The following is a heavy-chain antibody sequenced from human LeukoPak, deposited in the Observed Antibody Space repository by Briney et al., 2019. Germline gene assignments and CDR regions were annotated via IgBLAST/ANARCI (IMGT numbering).Heavy chain of an antibody. J-gene: IGHJ6*03. CDR2: IYTSGST. V-gene: IGHV4-4*07. D-gene: IGHD5-18*01. CDR1: GGSISSYY. Sequence: SETLSLTCTVSGGSISSYYWSWIRQPAGKGLEWIGRIYTSGSTNYNPSLKSRVTMSVDTSKNQFSLKLSSVTAADTAVYYCARGRGYSYGDPSYYYYYYMDVWGKGTTVTVSS. CDR3: ARGRGYSYGDPSYYYYYYMDV.